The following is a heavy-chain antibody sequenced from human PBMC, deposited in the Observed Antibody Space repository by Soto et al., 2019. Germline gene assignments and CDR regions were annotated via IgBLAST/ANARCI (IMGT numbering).Heavy chain of an antibody. Sequence: SSGGYYWSWIRQHPGKGLEWVSGITWNSRVLAYADSVKGRFTISRDNARNSLYLQMDSLRDEDTALYYCAKGRYDFWSPYYFDSWGQGTLVTVSS. CDR1: SSGGYY. CDR3: AKGRYDFWSPYYFDS. CDR2: ITWNSRVL. D-gene: IGHD3-3*01. V-gene: IGHV3-9*01. J-gene: IGHJ4*02.